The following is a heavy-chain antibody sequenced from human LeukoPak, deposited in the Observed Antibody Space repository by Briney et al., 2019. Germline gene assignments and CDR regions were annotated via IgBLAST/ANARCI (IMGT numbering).Heavy chain of an antibody. D-gene: IGHD3-10*01. Sequence: GESLKISCRGSGYSFNTYWIGWVRQMPGKGLEWMGIIYPGDSDTRYSPSFQGQVTMSADKSINTAYLQWSSLKASDTAMYYCARRSESSEYFQHWGQGTLITVSS. V-gene: IGHV5-51*01. CDR3: ARRSESSEYFQH. J-gene: IGHJ1*01. CDR1: GYSFNTYW. CDR2: IYPGDSDT.